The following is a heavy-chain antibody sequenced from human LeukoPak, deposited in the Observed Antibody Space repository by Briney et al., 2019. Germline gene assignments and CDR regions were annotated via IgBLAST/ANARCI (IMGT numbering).Heavy chain of an antibody. CDR2: INFNGDTT. V-gene: IGHV3-9*01. CDR1: GFSFDEFA. Sequence: GRSLRLSCAASGFSFDEFAMHWVRQAPGKGLEWVSGINFNGDTTRYAHSVKGRFTISRDNAKKVLYLQMNGLRGEDTALYYCARDRDYNLADSFDHWGQGTLVTVSS. CDR3: ARDRDYNLADSFDH. J-gene: IGHJ4*02. D-gene: IGHD5-24*01.